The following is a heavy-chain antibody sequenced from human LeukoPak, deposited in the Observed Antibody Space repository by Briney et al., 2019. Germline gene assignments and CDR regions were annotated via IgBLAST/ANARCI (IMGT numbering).Heavy chain of an antibody. D-gene: IGHD3-9*01. CDR1: GGSISSGSYY. CDR3: ARAWHDILTGYSLDY. J-gene: IGHJ4*02. CDR2: IYTSGST. V-gene: IGHV4-61*02. Sequence: SQTLSLTCTVSGGSISSGSYYWSWIPQPAGKGLEWIGRIYTSGSTNYNPSLKSRVTISVDTSKNQFSPKLSSVTAADTAVYYCARAWHDILTGYSLDYWGQGTLVTVSS.